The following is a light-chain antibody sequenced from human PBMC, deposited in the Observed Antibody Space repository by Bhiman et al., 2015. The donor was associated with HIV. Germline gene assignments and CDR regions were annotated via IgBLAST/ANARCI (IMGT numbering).Light chain of an antibody. CDR1: GSDVGGYNY. CDR2: EVS. CDR3: SSYAGSNNVV. Sequence: CTGSGSDVGGYNYVSWYQQHPGKAPKLMIYEVSKRPSGVPDRFSGSKSGNTASLTVSGLQAEDEADYYCSSYAGSNNVVFGGGTKLTVL. J-gene: IGLJ2*01. V-gene: IGLV2-8*01.